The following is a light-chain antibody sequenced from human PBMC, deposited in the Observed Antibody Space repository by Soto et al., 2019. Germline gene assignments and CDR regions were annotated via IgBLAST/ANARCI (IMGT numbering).Light chain of an antibody. V-gene: IGKV1-12*01. CDR1: QGISGW. CDR2: DAS. J-gene: IGKJ4*01. Sequence: DIQMTQSPSSVSASVGHRVTITCRASQGISGWLAWFQQKPGKAPKLLIYDASILESGVPSRFSGSGSGSDFTITITSLQPEDFATYYFQQGNSFPLSFGGGTKVEIE. CDR3: QQGNSFPLS.